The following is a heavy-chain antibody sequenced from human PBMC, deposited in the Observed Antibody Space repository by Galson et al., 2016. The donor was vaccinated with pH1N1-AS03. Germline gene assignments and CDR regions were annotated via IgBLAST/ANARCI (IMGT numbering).Heavy chain of an antibody. CDR2: IGSAGDT. J-gene: IGHJ6*02. CDR1: GFTFSDFD. Sequence: SLRLSCAASGFTFSDFDMHWVRQVSRKGLEWVSGIGSAGDTYYAASVKGRFTISREKAKNFLYLQMSSVTAGDTAVYYCARDPHGLDVWGQGTAVTVSS. V-gene: IGHV3-13*01. CDR3: ARDPHGLDV.